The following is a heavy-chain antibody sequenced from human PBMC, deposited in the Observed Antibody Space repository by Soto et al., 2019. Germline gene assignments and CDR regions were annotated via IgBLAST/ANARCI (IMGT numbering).Heavy chain of an antibody. J-gene: IGHJ4*02. Sequence: SETLSLTCTVSGGSISSSSYYWGWIRQPPGKGLEWIGSIYYSGSTYYNPSLKSRVTISVDTSKNQFSLKLSSVTAADTAVYYCARLASGYYGFNFDYWGQGTLVTVSS. D-gene: IGHD3-3*01. V-gene: IGHV4-39*01. CDR1: GGSISSSSYY. CDR2: IYYSGST. CDR3: ARLASGYYGFNFDY.